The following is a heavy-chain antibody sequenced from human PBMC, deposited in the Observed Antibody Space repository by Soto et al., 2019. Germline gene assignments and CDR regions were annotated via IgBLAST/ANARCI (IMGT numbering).Heavy chain of an antibody. D-gene: IGHD2-8*01. CDR1: GYTFSRYG. Sequence: QGQLVQSGPEVKKSGASVKVSCKASGYTFSRYGISWVRQDPGQGLEWMGWISGYNGDTKYAQKVQGRVTMTIDTAKYTAYMELRSLTSDDTAIYYCAKNGQPPYYYYGMDVWGQGTTVTVSS. CDR2: ISGYNGDT. J-gene: IGHJ6*02. V-gene: IGHV1-18*01. CDR3: AKNGQPPYYYYGMDV.